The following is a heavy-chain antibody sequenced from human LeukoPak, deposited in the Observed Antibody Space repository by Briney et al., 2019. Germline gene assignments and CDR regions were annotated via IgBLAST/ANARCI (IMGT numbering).Heavy chain of an antibody. CDR2: IWYDGSNK. J-gene: IGHJ4*02. V-gene: IGHV3-33*01. Sequence: HPGGSLRLSCAASGFTFSSFGMHWVRQAPGKGLEWVAVIWYDGSNKYYADSVKGRFTISRDNSKNTLYLQMNSLRAEDTAVYYCARGNYYGSGGYYPFDYWGQGTLVTVSS. CDR3: ARGNYYGSGGYYPFDY. CDR1: GFTFSSFG. D-gene: IGHD3-10*01.